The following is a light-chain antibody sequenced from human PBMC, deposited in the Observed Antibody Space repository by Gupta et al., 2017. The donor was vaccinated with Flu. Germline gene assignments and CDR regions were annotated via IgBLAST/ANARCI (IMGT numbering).Light chain of an antibody. CDR3: SSWDDSMGGHWV. CDR2: INK. J-gene: IGLJ1*01. Sequence: VTISCSGSSSNIGSNSVDCYQQLPETAQNLLILINKKRPSGGPDRFSCSKSGASASLAISGLRSEDEADDDCSSWDDSMGGHWVFGTGTKVTVL. CDR1: SSNIGSNS. V-gene: IGLV1-47*02.